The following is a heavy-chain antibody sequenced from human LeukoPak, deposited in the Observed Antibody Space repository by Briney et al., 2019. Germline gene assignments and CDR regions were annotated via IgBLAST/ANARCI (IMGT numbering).Heavy chain of an antibody. J-gene: IGHJ4*02. D-gene: IGHD3-10*01. CDR1: GFPFSSYS. CDR2: IKPDGTTK. CDR3: ATSRGSGSPEDY. V-gene: IGHV3-7*01. Sequence: PGGSLRLSCAASGFPFSSYSMTWVRQAPGKGLEWVANIKPDGTTKFYVDSVKGRFTISRDNAKNSLYLQMNSLRAEDTAVYYCATSRGSGSPEDYWGQGTLVTVSS.